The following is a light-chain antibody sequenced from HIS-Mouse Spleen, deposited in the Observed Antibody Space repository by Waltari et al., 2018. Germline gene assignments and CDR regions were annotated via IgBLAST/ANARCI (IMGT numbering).Light chain of an antibody. V-gene: IGKV3D-20*01. CDR1: QRVSSSY. CDR2: DAS. CDR3: QQYGSSPYT. Sequence: EIVLTQSHPSLSFSPGERATLSCGASQRVSSSYLAWYQQKPGLAPRLLIYDASRRATGIPDRFSGSGSGTDFTLTISRLEPEDFAVYYCQQYGSSPYTFSQGTKLEIK. J-gene: IGKJ2*01.